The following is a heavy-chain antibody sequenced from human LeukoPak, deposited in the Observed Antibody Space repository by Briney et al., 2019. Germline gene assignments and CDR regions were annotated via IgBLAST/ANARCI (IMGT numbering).Heavy chain of an antibody. J-gene: IGHJ5*02. Sequence: PSETLSLTCAVYGGSFSGYYWSWIRQPPGKGLEWIGEINHSGSTNYNPSLKSRVTISVDTSKNQFSLKLSSVTAADMAVYYCARGKIRADWLDPWGQGTLVTVSS. CDR1: GGSFSGYY. V-gene: IGHV4-34*01. CDR3: ARGKIRADWLDP. D-gene: IGHD6-13*01. CDR2: INHSGST.